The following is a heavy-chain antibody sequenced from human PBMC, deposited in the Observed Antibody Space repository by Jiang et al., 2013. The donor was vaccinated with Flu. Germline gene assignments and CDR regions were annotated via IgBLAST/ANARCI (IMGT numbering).Heavy chain of an antibody. CDR3: AKVSSLFGVVIEYFQR. V-gene: IGHV3-23*04. D-gene: IGHD3-3*02. J-gene: IGHJ1*01. Sequence: VQLVESGGGLVQPGGSLRLSCAASGFTFSNYAMSWVRQAPGKGLEWVSLISGSGGSTYYADSVKGRFTISRDNSKNTVYLQTNSLRAEDTAVYYCAKVSSLFGVVIEYFQRWGQGTLVTVSS. CDR1: GFTFSNYA. CDR2: ISGSGGST.